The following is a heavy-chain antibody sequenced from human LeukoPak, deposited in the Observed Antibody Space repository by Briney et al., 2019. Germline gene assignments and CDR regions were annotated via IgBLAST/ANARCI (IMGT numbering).Heavy chain of an antibody. CDR3: AREGLAYCGGDCYPSFDY. D-gene: IGHD2-21*02. CDR2: INPNSGGT. J-gene: IGHJ4*02. CDR1: GYTFTGYY. Sequence: ASVKVSCKASGYTFTGYYMHWVRQAPGQGLEWMGWINPNSGGTNYAQKFQGRVTMTRDTSISTAYMELSRLRSDDTAVYYCAREGLAYCGGDCYPSFDYWGRGTLVTVSS. V-gene: IGHV1-2*02.